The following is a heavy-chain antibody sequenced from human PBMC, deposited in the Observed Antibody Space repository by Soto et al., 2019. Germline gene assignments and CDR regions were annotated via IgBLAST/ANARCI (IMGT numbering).Heavy chain of an antibody. V-gene: IGHV1-18*01. D-gene: IGHD3-9*01. CDR2: ISAYNGNT. CDR3: ARDLSIRYFDWLDAFDL. J-gene: IGHJ3*01. CDR1: GYTFTSYG. Sequence: GASVKVSCKASGYTFTSYGISWVRQAPGQGLEWMGWISAYNGNTNYAQKLQGRVTMTTDTSTSTAYMELRSLRSDDTAVYYCARDLSIRYFDWLDAFDLWGQRTMVTVSS.